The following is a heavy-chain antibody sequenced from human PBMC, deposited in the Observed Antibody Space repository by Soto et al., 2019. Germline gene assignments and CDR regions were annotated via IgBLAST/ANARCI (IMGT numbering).Heavy chain of an antibody. CDR3: AKDMREATISRYYYMDV. Sequence: DVQLVESGGGLVQPGRSLRLSCAASGFTFDDYAMHWVRQAPGKGLEWVSGISWNSGSIGYADSVKGRFTISRDNAKNSLYLQMNSLRAEDTALYYCAKDMREATISRYYYMDVWGKGTTVTVSS. CDR2: ISWNSGSI. J-gene: IGHJ6*03. CDR1: GFTFDDYA. V-gene: IGHV3-9*01. D-gene: IGHD5-12*01.